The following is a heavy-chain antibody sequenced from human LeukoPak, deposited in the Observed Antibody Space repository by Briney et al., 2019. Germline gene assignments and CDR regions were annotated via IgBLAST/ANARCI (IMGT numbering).Heavy chain of an antibody. CDR3: AGDVGFNNGWPA. Sequence: GGSLRLSCAASGFTFSSYAMSWVRQAPGKGLEWISYISVGGSDEDYADSVKGRFSISRDNAKNSLFLQMNSLRVEDTAVYYCAGDVGFNNGWPAWGQGTLVTVSS. CDR1: GFTFSSYA. D-gene: IGHD6-19*01. J-gene: IGHJ5*02. V-gene: IGHV3-21*05. CDR2: ISVGGSDE.